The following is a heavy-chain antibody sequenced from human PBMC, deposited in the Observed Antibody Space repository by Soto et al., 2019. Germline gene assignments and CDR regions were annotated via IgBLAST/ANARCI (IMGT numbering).Heavy chain of an antibody. CDR3: ARDSREGYWGEAGAFDI. CDR2: IIPILGIA. V-gene: IGHV1-69*08. D-gene: IGHD2-15*01. CDR1: GGTFSSYT. Sequence: QVQLVQSGAEVKKPGSSVKVSCKASGGTFSSYTISWVRQAPGQGLEWMGRIIPILGIANYAQKFQGRVTITADKSTSTAYMELSSLRSEDTAVYYCARDSREGYWGEAGAFDIWGQGTMVTVSS. J-gene: IGHJ3*02.